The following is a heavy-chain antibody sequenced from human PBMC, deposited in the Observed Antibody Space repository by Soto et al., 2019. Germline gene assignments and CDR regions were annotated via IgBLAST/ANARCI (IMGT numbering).Heavy chain of an antibody. CDR3: VRSWGVYCSSTRCYSPWLDP. J-gene: IGHJ5*02. V-gene: IGHV3-48*03. D-gene: IGHD2-2*02. Sequence: PGGSLRLSCVASGFTFSSHEMNWVRQAPGEGLEWVSCISSSGSPIDYADSVRGRFTISRDNAKNSVILQMNSLRVEDTAVYYCVRSWGVYCSSTRCYSPWLDPWGQGTLVTVSS. CDR2: ISSSGSPI. CDR1: GFTFSSHE.